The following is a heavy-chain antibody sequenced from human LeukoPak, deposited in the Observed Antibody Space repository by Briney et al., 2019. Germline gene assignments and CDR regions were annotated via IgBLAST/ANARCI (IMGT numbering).Heavy chain of an antibody. D-gene: IGHD6-13*01. J-gene: IGHJ4*02. CDR3: ARDSSSWLDY. Sequence: SETPSLTCTVSGGSISSYYWSWIRQPPGKGLEWIGYIYYSGSTNYNPSLKSRVTISVDTSKNQFSLKLSSVTAADTAVYYCARDSSSWLDYWGQGTLVTVSS. V-gene: IGHV4-59*01. CDR2: IYYSGST. CDR1: GGSISSYY.